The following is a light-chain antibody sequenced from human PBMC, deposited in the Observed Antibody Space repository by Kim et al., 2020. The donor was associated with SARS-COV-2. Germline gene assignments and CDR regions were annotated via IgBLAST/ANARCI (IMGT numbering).Light chain of an antibody. Sequence: IQLTQSPSSLSASVGDRVTITCRASQGISNYLAWYQQKPGKAPKLLISNTDTLQSGVPSRFSGSGSETDFSLAISSLQPEDFATYYCQQLNTYPWTFGQGTKVDIK. CDR3: QQLNTYPWT. J-gene: IGKJ1*01. CDR1: QGISNY. CDR2: NTD. V-gene: IGKV1-9*01.